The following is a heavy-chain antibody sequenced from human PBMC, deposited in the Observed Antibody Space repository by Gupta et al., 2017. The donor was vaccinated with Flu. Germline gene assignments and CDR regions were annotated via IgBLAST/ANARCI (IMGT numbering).Heavy chain of an antibody. CDR3: ARGSGAITMIVVVSVFFDI. V-gene: IGHV1-2*02. D-gene: IGHD3-22*01. CDR1: GYTFTGHY. Sequence: QVQLVQSGAEVKKPGASVKVSCKASGYTFTGHYMHWVRPAPGQGLEWMGWINPNSGGTNYAQKFQGRVTMTRDTSISTAYMELSRLRSDDTAVYYCARGSGAITMIVVVSVFFDIWGQGTMVTVSS. J-gene: IGHJ3*02. CDR2: INPNSGGT.